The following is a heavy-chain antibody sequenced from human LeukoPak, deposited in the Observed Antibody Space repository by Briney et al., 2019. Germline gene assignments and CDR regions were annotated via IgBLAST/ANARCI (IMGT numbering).Heavy chain of an antibody. CDR3: ARGDGSGSYYTWFDP. CDR1: GGSFSGYY. V-gene: IGHV4-34*01. Sequence: SETLSLTCAVYGGSFSGYYWSWIRQPPGKGLEWIGEINHSGSTNYNPSLKSRVTISVDTSKNQFSLKLSSVTAADTAVYYCARGDGSGSYYTWFDPWGQGTLVTVSS. CDR2: INHSGST. D-gene: IGHD3-10*01. J-gene: IGHJ5*02.